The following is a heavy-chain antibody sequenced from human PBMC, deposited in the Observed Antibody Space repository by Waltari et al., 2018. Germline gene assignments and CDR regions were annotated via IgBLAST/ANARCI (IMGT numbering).Heavy chain of an antibody. CDR1: GFTFSSYS. CDR2: ISSTGTYT. CDR3: ATGGWGFYLDN. J-gene: IGHJ4*02. D-gene: IGHD7-27*01. Sequence: EVQLVESGGGLVKPGGSLRLSCAASGFTFSSYSMNWVRQAPGKGLEWSSAISSTGTYTHYADSVKGRFTISRDNAKNSLYLQMNSLRAEDTGVYWCATGGWGFYLDNWGQGTLVTFSS. V-gene: IGHV3-21*01.